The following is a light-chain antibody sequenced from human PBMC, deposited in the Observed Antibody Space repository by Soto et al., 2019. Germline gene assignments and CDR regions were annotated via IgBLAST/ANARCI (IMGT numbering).Light chain of an antibody. V-gene: IGKV1-9*01. CDR1: QDISNY. CDR3: QQLNSYPLT. J-gene: IGKJ3*01. Sequence: DIQLTQSPSFLSASVEDRVTITCRASQDISNYLVWYQQKPGKAPKPLIYAASTLQSGVPSRFSGSGSGTEFTLTSSSLQPEDFANYYCQQLNSYPLTFGPGTNVDIK. CDR2: AAS.